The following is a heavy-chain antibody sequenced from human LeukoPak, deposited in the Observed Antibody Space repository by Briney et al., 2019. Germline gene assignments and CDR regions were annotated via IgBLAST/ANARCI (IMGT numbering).Heavy chain of an antibody. J-gene: IGHJ4*02. CDR2: ITGLGGST. V-gene: IGHV3-23*01. CDR3: AKDSGYDYMDS. D-gene: IGHD5-12*01. CDR1: GFTFSSYA. Sequence: PGGSLRLSCAASGFTFSSYAMSWVRQAPGKGLEWVSSITGLGGSTFYADSVKGRFIVSRDNSKNTFYLQMNSLRVEDTAVYYCAKDSGYDYMDSWGQGTLVTVSS.